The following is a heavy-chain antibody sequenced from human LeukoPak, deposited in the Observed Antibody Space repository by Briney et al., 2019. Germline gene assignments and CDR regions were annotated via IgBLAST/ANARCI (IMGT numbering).Heavy chain of an antibody. D-gene: IGHD6-19*01. CDR2: IYSDGRT. J-gene: IGHJ4*02. CDR1: GFTVSSNY. V-gene: IGHV3-53*01. CDR3: ARDGGSGWSSAFFDF. Sequence: GGSLRLSCAASGFTVSSNYMGWVRQAPGKGLEWVSVIYSDGRTDYADSVKGRFTISRDDSKNTLYLQMSSLRAEDTALYYCARDGGSGWSSAFFDFWGQGTLVTVSS.